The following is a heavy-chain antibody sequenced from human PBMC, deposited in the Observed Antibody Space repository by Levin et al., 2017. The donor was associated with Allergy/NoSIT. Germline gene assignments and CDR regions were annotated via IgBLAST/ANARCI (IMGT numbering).Heavy chain of an antibody. Sequence: ASVKVSCKASGYTFTSYDINWVRQATGQGLEWMGWMNPNSGNTGYAQKFQGRVTMTRNTSISTAYMELSSLRSEDTAVYYCARERPRSEGDIVVVVAAMSWEFDPWGQGTLVTVSS. CDR2: MNPNSGNT. CDR1: GYTFTSYD. V-gene: IGHV1-8*01. J-gene: IGHJ5*02. D-gene: IGHD2-15*01. CDR3: ARERPRSEGDIVVVVAAMSWEFDP.